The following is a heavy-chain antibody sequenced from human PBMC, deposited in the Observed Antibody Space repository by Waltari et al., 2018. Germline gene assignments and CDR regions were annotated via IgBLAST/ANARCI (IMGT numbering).Heavy chain of an antibody. D-gene: IGHD3-10*01. CDR3: ARRRSLWFRDAFDP. CDR2: MNPNSGNT. CDR1: GYTFTSYD. Sequence: QVQLVQPGAEVKKPGASVKVSCKASGYTFTSYDINWVRQATGQGLEWMGWMNPNSGNTGYAQKFQGRVTITRNTSISTAYMELSSLRSEDTAVYYCARRRSLWFRDAFDPWGQGTLVTVSS. J-gene: IGHJ5*02. V-gene: IGHV1-8*03.